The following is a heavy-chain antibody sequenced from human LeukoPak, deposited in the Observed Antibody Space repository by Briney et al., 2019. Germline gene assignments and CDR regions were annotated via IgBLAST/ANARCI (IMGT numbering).Heavy chain of an antibody. CDR3: ARARWWSSSSPMGV. CDR1: GFTFSDYY. V-gene: IGHV3-11*06. CDR2: SCSSSSYT. D-gene: IGHD6-6*01. Sequence: GGSLRLSCAASGFTFSDYYMSWIRQAPGKGLEWVSYSCSSSSYTNYADSVKGRFTISRDNAKNSLYLQMNSLRAEDTAVYYCARARWWSSSSPMGVWGQGTMVTVSS. J-gene: IGHJ3*01.